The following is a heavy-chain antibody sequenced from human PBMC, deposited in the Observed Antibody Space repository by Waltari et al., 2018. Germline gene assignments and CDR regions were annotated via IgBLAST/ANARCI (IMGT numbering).Heavy chain of an antibody. Sequence: QVQLVESGGGVVQPGRSLRLSCAASGFTFSSYGMHWVRQAPGKGLEWVAVISYDGSNKNYAAAVKGRFTISRDTSKNTLYLQMNSLRAEDTAVYYCAKDHYYGSGSYIPSIDIWGQGTMVTVSS. CDR2: ISYDGSNK. CDR1: GFTFSSYG. V-gene: IGHV3-30*18. D-gene: IGHD3-10*01. J-gene: IGHJ3*02. CDR3: AKDHYYGSGSYIPSIDI.